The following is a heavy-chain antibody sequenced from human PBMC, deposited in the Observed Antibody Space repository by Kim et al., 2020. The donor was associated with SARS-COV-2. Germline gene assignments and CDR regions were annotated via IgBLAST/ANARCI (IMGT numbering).Heavy chain of an antibody. CDR1: GFTFSSYA. V-gene: IGHV3-23*01. CDR3: AKVRTYYYGSGDNDY. Sequence: GGSLRLSCAASGFTFSSYAMSWVRQAPGKGLEWVSAISGSGGSTYYADSVKGRFTISRDNSKNTLYLQMNSLRAEDTAVYYCAKVRTYYYGSGDNDYWGQGTLVTVSS. CDR2: ISGSGGST. J-gene: IGHJ4*02. D-gene: IGHD3-10*01.